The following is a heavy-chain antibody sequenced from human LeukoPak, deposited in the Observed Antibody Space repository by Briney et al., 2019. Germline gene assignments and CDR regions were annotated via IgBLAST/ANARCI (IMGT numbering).Heavy chain of an antibody. Sequence: PSETLSLTCTVSGGSVSSGSYYWSWIRQPPGKTLEWIGFIDYTGSSNYSPSLKSRVTISLDTSKNQFSLRLSSVTAADTAVYYCARIIVGATLDYWGPGTLVNVSS. CDR2: IDYTGSS. V-gene: IGHV4-61*01. J-gene: IGHJ4*02. D-gene: IGHD1-26*01. CDR1: GGSVSSGSYY. CDR3: ARIIVGATLDY.